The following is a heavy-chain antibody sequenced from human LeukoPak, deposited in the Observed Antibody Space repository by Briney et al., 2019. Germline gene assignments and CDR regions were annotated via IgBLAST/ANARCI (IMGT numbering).Heavy chain of an antibody. CDR2: ISSSSSTI. V-gene: IGHV3-48*04. Sequence: GGSLRLSCAASGFTFSSYSMNWVRQAPGKGLEWVSYISSSSSTIYYADSVKGRFTISRDNAKNSLYLQMNSLRAEDTAVYYCARDHQGYYGSGSYYNIYFDYWGQGTLVTVSS. D-gene: IGHD3-10*01. CDR3: ARDHQGYYGSGSYYNIYFDY. CDR1: GFTFSSYS. J-gene: IGHJ4*02.